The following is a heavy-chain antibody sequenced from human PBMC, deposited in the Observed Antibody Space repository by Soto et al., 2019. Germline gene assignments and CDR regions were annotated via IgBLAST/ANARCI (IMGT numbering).Heavy chain of an antibody. D-gene: IGHD3-22*01. Sequence: SVKVSCKASGGTFSSYAISWVRQAPGQGLEWMGGIIPIFGTANYAQKFQGRVTITADKSTSTAYMELSSLRSEDTAVYYCASNTYNYDSNGYRFSNWVQGTRGTVAS. CDR3: ASNTYNYDSNGYRFSN. V-gene: IGHV1-69*06. CDR2: IIPIFGTA. CDR1: GGTFSSYA. J-gene: IGHJ4*02.